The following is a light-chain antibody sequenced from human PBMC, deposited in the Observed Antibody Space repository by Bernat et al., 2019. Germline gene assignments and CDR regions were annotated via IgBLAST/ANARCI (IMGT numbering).Light chain of an antibody. V-gene: IGKV3-20*01. CDR2: GAS. CDR3: QQYGSSIT. Sequence: EIVLTQSPGTLSLSPGERATLSCRASQSVSSSYLAWYQQKPGQAPRLLIYGASSRATCILDRFSGSGSGTDFTRTISRLEPEDFAGYYCQQYGSSITFGQGTRLEIK. J-gene: IGKJ5*01. CDR1: QSVSSSY.